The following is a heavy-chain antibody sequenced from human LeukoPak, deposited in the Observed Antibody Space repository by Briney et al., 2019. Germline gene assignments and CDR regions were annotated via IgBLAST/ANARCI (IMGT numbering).Heavy chain of an antibody. CDR1: GFTFRRYS. CDR2: ISSSSTYI. J-gene: IGHJ4*02. V-gene: IGHV3-21*01. CDR3: ARHGCPNCYHIDF. D-gene: IGHD2-2*01. Sequence: GGSLRLSCAASGFTFRRYSMNWFRQGPGKGLEWVSSISSSSTYIFYGDSVKGRFTISRDNAQNSLYLQMNSLRAEDTAVYYCARHGCPNCYHIDFWGQGTLVTVSS.